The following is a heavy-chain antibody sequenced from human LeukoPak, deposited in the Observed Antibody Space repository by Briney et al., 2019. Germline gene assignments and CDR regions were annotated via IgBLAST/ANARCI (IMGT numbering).Heavy chain of an antibody. J-gene: IGHJ6*03. V-gene: IGHV4-61*02. Sequence: SQTLSLTCTVSGGSISSGSYYWSWIRQPAGKGLEWIGRIYTSGSTNYNPSLKSRVTISVDTSKNQFSPKLSSVTAADTAVYYCAREGPYYYYYMDVWGKGTTVTVSS. CDR1: GGSISSGSYY. CDR3: AREGPYYYYYMDV. CDR2: IYTSGST.